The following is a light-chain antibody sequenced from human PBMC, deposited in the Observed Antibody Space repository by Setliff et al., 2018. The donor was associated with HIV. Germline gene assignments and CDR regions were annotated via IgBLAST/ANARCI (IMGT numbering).Light chain of an antibody. CDR2: EVS. CDR3: SSYTSSTTWV. Sequence: QSVLTQPRSVSGSPGQSVTISCTGTSSDVGSYNYVSWYQQPPGTAPKLMISEVSNRPSGVPDRFSGSKSGNTASLTISGLRAEDEADYYCSSYTSSTTWVFGTGTKVTVL. V-gene: IGLV2-18*02. J-gene: IGLJ1*01. CDR1: SSDVGSYNY.